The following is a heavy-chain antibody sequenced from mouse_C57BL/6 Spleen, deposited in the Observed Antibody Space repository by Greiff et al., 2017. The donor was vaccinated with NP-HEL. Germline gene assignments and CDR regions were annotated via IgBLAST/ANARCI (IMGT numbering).Heavy chain of an antibody. CDR2: INPGSGGT. Sequence: VQLQQSGAELVRPGTSVKVSCKASGYAFTNYLIEWVKQRPGQGLEWIGVINPGSGGTNYNEKFKGKATLTADKSSSTAYMQLSSLTSEDSAVYFCAREEESYWYFDVWGTGTTVTVSS. CDR3: AREEESYWYFDV. CDR1: GYAFTNYL. V-gene: IGHV1-54*01. J-gene: IGHJ1*03.